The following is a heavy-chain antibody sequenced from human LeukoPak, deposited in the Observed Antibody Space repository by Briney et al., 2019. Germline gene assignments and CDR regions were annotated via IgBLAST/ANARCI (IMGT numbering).Heavy chain of an antibody. CDR3: ARDPGVLRFLEWLFRALDI. D-gene: IGHD3-3*01. CDR2: ISYDGSNK. Sequence: GRSLRLSCAASGFTFSSYAMHWVRQAPGKGLEWVAVISYDGSNKYYADSVKGRFTISRDNSKNTLYLQMNSLRAEDTAVYYCARDPGVLRFLEWLFRALDIWGQGTMVTVSS. CDR1: GFTFSSYA. J-gene: IGHJ3*02. V-gene: IGHV3-30-3*01.